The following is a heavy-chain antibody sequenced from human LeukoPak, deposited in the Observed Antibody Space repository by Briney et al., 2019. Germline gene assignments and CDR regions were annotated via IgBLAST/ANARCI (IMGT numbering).Heavy chain of an antibody. D-gene: IGHD6-19*01. CDR2: INHSGST. V-gene: IGHV4-34*01. Sequence: PSGALSLTCAVYGGSFSGYYWSWIRQPPGKGLEWIGEINHSGSTNYNPSLKSRVTISVDTSKNQFSLKLSSVTAADTAVYYCARGLGVAVAVPFGARYYFDYWGQGTLVTVSS. CDR1: GGSFSGYY. CDR3: ARGLGVAVAVPFGARYYFDY. J-gene: IGHJ4*02.